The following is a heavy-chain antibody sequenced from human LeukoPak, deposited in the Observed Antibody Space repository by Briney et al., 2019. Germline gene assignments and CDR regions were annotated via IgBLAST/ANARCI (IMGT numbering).Heavy chain of an antibody. CDR1: GGSFSGYY. CDR2: INHNGST. CDR3: ARGFRGDNFDY. Sequence: SETLSLTCAVYGGSFSGYYWNWIRQPPGKGLEWIGEINHNGSTNYNPSLKSRVTISVDTSKNQFSLKLSSVTAADTAVYFCARGFRGDNFDYWGQGTLVTVSS. D-gene: IGHD7-27*01. J-gene: IGHJ4*02. V-gene: IGHV4-34*01.